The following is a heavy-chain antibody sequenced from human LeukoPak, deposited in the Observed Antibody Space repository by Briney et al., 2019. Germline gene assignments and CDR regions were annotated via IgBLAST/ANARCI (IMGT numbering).Heavy chain of an antibody. J-gene: IGHJ4*02. CDR1: GYTFTAYY. CDR2: VNPNSGET. Sequence: ASVKVSCKASGYTFTAYYIYWVRQAPGQGLEWMGWVNPNSGETKYAQKLEGRVTLTRETSISTAYMELSRLTSDDTAVYYCTRERVGPTTTWGQGTLVTVSS. V-gene: IGHV1-2*02. CDR3: TRERVGPTTT. D-gene: IGHD1-26*01.